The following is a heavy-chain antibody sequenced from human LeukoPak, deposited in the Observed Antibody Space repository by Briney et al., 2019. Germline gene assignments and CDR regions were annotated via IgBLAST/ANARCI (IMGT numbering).Heavy chain of an antibody. D-gene: IGHD2-2*01. CDR3: ARDPRIVVVPAAIYYYYYGMDV. V-gene: IGHV1-69*05. Sequence: GASVKVSCKASGGTFSSYAISWVRQAPGQGLEWMGGIIPVFRTANYAQKLQGRVTMTTDTSTSTAYMELRSLRSDDTAVYYCARDPRIVVVPAAIYYYYYGMDVWGQGTTVTVSS. CDR1: GGTFSSYA. CDR2: IIPVFRTA. J-gene: IGHJ6*02.